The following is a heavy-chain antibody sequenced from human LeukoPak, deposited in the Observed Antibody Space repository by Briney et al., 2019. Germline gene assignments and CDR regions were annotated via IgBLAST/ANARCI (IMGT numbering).Heavy chain of an antibody. D-gene: IGHD3-16*01. J-gene: IGHJ6*02. CDR3: ASGGSIGYYGMDV. Sequence: PSETLSLTCTVSGGSISSGGYYWSWIRQHPGKGLEWIGYIYYSGSTYYNPSLRSRVTISVDTSKNQFSLKLSSVTAADTAVYYCASGGSIGYYGMDVWGQGTTVTVSS. CDR1: GGSISSGGYY. CDR2: IYYSGST. V-gene: IGHV4-31*03.